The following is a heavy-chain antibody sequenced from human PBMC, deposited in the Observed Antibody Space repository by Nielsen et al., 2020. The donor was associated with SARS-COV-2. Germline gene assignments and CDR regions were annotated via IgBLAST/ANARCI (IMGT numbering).Heavy chain of an antibody. V-gene: IGHV4-30-4*02. D-gene: IGHD3-22*01. J-gene: IGHJ3*02. CDR3: AREVGYYDSSEFDAFDI. Sequence: SETLSLTCTVSGDSSSSGDYYWSWIRQPPGKGLEWIGYIYYSGSTYYNPSLKSRVTISVDTSKNQFSLKLRSVTAADTAVYYCAREVGYYDSSEFDAFDIWGQGTKVTVSS. CDR2: IYYSGST. CDR1: GDSSSSGDYY.